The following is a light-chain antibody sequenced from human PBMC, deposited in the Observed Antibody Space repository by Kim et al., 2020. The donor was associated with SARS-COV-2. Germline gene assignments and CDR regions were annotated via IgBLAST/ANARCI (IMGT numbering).Light chain of an antibody. CDR3: QQRINWPLT. CDR2: DAS. CDR1: QCVSSY. Sequence: SLAPGERAPLSGRASQCVSSYLAWYQQKPGQAPRRLIYDASNRATGIPARFSGSGSGTDFTLTISSLEPEDFVVYYCQQRINWPLTFGGGTKLEI. J-gene: IGKJ4*01. V-gene: IGKV3-11*01.